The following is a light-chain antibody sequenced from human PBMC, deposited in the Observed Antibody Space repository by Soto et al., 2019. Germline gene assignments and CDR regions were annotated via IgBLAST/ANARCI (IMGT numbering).Light chain of an antibody. V-gene: IGLV2-11*01. CDR3: CSFAGSYSYV. Sequence: QSVLTQPRSVSASPGQSVTISCTGTSSDVGRYDYVSWYQQHPGKAPKLIVYDVTERPSGVPDRFSGSKSGNTAPLTISGLQAEDEADYSCCSFAGSYSYVFGTGTKVTVL. CDR2: DVT. J-gene: IGLJ1*01. CDR1: SSDVGRYDY.